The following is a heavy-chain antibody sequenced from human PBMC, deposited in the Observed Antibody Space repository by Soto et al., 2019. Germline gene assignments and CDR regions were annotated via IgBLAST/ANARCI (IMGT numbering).Heavy chain of an antibody. D-gene: IGHD2-8*01. Sequence: GGSLRLSCAASGFTFSSYAMSWVRQAPGKGLEWVSAISGSGGSTYYADSVKGRFTISRDNSKNTLYLQMNSLRAEDTAVYYCAKDRGGLMVYALFDYWGQGTLVTVSS. CDR1: GFTFSSYA. V-gene: IGHV3-23*01. CDR3: AKDRGGLMVYALFDY. CDR2: ISGSGGST. J-gene: IGHJ4*02.